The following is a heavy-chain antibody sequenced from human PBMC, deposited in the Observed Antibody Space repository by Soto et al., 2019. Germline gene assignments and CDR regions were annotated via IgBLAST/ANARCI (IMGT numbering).Heavy chain of an antibody. CDR1: GFTFSNSW. CDR2: TNTDGSST. CDR3: ASGLEGYFDP. V-gene: IGHV3-74*01. D-gene: IGHD1-1*01. J-gene: IGHJ5*02. Sequence: EVQLVESGGGLVQPGGSLRLSCAASGFTFSNSWMHWVRQAPGKGLVWVSYTNTDGSSTTYADSVRGRFTISRDNAKNTLYLQMNSLGVEDTAMYYCASGLEGYFDPWGQGTLVTVSS.